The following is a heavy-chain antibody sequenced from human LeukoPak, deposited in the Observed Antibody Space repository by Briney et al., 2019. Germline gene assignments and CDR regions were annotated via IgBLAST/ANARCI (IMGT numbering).Heavy chain of an antibody. D-gene: IGHD6-13*01. J-gene: IGHJ4*02. V-gene: IGHV3-74*01. CDR1: GFTFTSYW. Sequence: GGSLRLSCAASGFTFTSYWMHWVRQAPGKGLVWVSLIKCDGSNTSYADSVKGRFTISRDNSKNTLYLQMNSLRAEDTAVYYCARSTYSSSRHFDYWGQGTLVTVSS. CDR2: IKCDGSNT. CDR3: ARSTYSSSRHFDY.